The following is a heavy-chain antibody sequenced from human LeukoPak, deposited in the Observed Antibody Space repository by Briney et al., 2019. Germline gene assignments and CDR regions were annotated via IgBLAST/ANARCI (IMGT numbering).Heavy chain of an antibody. V-gene: IGHV3-7*01. CDR2: MIYDGRLN. CDR3: ARDPSYGTLDY. D-gene: IGHD4-17*01. Sequence: PAGSLRLSCTASGFTFSTSWMSWVRQAPGKGLEWVANMIYDGRLNYYVDFVKGRITISGTNAKKSLYMQMSSLRADDTAVYYCARDPSYGTLDYWGQETLVSVSS. CDR1: GFTFSTSW. J-gene: IGHJ4*03.